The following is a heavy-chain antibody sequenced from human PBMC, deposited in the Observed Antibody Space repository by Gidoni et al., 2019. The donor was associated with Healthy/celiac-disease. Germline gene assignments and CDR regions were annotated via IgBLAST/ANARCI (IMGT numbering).Heavy chain of an antibody. V-gene: IGHV1-8*01. CDR3: AIKMATSLHDAFDI. CDR1: GYTFTSYD. CDR2: MNPNSGNT. J-gene: IGHJ3*02. D-gene: IGHD5-12*01. Sequence: AVKKPGASVKVSCKASGYTFTSYDINWVRQATGHGLEWMGWMNPNSGNTGYAQKFQGRVNMTRNTSISTAYMELSSLRSEDTAVYYCAIKMATSLHDAFDIWGQGTMVNVSS.